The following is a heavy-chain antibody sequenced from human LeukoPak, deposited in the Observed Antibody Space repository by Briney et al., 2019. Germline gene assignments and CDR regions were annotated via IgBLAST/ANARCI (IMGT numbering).Heavy chain of an antibody. D-gene: IGHD3-22*01. Sequence: GGSLRLSCAASGFTFSSYAMSWVRQAPGKGLEWVSAISGSGGSTYYADSVKGRFTISRDNSKNTLYLQMNSLRAEDTAVYYCARASYYYDSSGYLIDYWGQGTLVTVSS. V-gene: IGHV3-23*01. CDR3: ARASYYYDSSGYLIDY. J-gene: IGHJ4*02. CDR2: ISGSGGST. CDR1: GFTFSSYA.